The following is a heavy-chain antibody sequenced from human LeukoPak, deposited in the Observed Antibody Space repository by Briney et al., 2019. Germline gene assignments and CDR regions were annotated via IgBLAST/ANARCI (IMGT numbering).Heavy chain of an antibody. CDR3: ALDFWSAYYLGY. J-gene: IGHJ4*02. CDR2: IYSGGTT. D-gene: IGHD3-3*01. CDR1: GFTVTSSY. V-gene: IGHV3-53*01. Sequence: QSGGSLRLSCAASGFTVTSSYMSWVRQAPGKGLEWVSVIYSGGTTYYADSVKGRFTISRDNSKNTLYLQMNSLRAEDTAVYYCALDFWSAYYLGYWGQGTLVTVSS.